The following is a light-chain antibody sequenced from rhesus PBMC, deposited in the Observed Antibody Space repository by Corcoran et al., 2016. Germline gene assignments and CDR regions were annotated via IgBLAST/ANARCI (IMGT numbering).Light chain of an antibody. Sequence: VVMTQSPLSLPITPGQPASISCRSSQSLVHSDGNTYLSWYQQKPGQPPRLRIYKVSNRYSGVPDRFSGSGAGTDFTLKISRMEAEDFGVYYCGHGTHGPYSFCQGTKVAIE. CDR3: GHGTHGPYS. CDR1: QSLVHSDGNTY. V-gene: IGKV2-64*02. J-gene: IGKJ2*01. CDR2: KVS.